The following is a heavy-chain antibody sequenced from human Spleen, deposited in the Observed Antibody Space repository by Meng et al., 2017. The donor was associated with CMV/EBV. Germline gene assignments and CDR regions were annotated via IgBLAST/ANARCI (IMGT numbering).Heavy chain of an antibody. Sequence: SETLSLTCSVSGGSISNQYWVWIRQTPGKGLEWIGYFYYSGDTNYNPSLKSRVSISVDMSKNQFSLKLKSVTAADTAMYFCARVARTGTTSDWFDPWGQGSLVTVSS. V-gene: IGHV4-59*11. D-gene: IGHD1-1*01. J-gene: IGHJ5*02. CDR1: GGSISNQY. CDR2: FYYSGDT. CDR3: ARVARTGTTSDWFDP.